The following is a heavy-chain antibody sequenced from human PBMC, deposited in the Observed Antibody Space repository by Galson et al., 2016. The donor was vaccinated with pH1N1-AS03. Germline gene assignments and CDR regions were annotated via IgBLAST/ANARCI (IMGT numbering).Heavy chain of an antibody. J-gene: IGHJ3*02. CDR2: IWYDGINT. Sequence: SLRLSCAASGFTFSHYGMHWVRQAPGRGLERVAVIWYDGINTYYADSVMGRFTVSRDNSKNMVSLQMNSLKTEDTAVYYCARVFLWLREPPDAFDIWGQGTLVTVSS. CDR3: ARVFLWLREPPDAFDI. D-gene: IGHD3-10*01. V-gene: IGHV3-33*01. CDR1: GFTFSHYG.